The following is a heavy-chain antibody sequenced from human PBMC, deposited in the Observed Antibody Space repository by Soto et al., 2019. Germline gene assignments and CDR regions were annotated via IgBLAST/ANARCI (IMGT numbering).Heavy chain of an antibody. J-gene: IGHJ4*02. V-gene: IGHV3-23*01. CDR2: ISASGDST. Sequence: SGGSLRLSCAASGLSFSNFAMTWVRQAPGKGLEWVSGISASGDSTYYADSVKGRFIISRDNSKNTHYLQMNSLRVDDTAVYYCTGETYYFDYWGQGTLVTVSS. D-gene: IGHD3-10*01. CDR1: GLSFSNFA. CDR3: TGETYYFDY.